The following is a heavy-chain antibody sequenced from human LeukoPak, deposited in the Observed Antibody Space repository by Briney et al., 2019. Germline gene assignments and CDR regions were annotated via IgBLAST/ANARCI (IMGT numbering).Heavy chain of an antibody. CDR1: GFTVSSNY. CDR3: ARDWSSKYPYYYGMDV. D-gene: IGHD4-11*01. Sequence: GGSLRLSCAASGFTVSSNYMSWVRRAPGKGLEWVAVMSYDGSNKYYADSVKGRFTISRDNSKNTLYLQMNSLRAEDTAVYYCARDWSSKYPYYYGMDVWGQGTTVTVSS. CDR2: MSYDGSNK. J-gene: IGHJ6*02. V-gene: IGHV3-30*03.